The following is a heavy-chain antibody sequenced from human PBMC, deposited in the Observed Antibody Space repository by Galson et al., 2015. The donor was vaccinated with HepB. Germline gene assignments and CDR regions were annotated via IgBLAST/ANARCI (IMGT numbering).Heavy chain of an antibody. D-gene: IGHD3-22*01. CDR2: ISSSGSYI. CDR3: AREKFGDYYDSSGPFDI. Sequence: SLRLSCAASGFTFSSYSMNWVRQAPGKGLEWVSSISSSGSYIYYADSVKGRFTISRDNAKNSLYLQMNSLRAEDTAVYYCAREKFGDYYDSSGPFDIWGQGTMVTVSS. J-gene: IGHJ3*02. V-gene: IGHV3-21*01. CDR1: GFTFSSYS.